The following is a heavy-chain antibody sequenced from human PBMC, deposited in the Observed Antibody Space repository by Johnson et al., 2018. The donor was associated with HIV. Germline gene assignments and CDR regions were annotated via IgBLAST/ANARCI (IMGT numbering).Heavy chain of an antibody. J-gene: IGHJ3*02. CDR1: GFIFSSYA. CDR3: AREGRTGPDTFDI. CDR2: ISSNGGST. V-gene: IGHV3-64*04. Sequence: QVQLVESGGGLVQPGGSLRLSCPASGFIFSSYAMHWVRQAPGKGLEYVSAISSNGGSTYYADSVKGRFTVSRDNSKNTLFLQMNGLRAEDTTVYYCAREGRTGPDTFDIWGQGTMLTVSS.